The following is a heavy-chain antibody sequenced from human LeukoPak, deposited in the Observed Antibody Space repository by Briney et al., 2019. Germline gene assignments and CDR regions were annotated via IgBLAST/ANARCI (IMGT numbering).Heavy chain of an antibody. CDR2: IIPIFDAP. J-gene: IGHJ5*02. Sequence: SVKVSCKASGYTFTSYGISWVRQAPGQGLEWMGGIIPIFDAPNYAQKFQGRVTITADTSTTTAYMELSSLRSEDTAVYYCATQSVAAVYSWFDPWGRGTLVTVSS. V-gene: IGHV1-69*06. D-gene: IGHD2-15*01. CDR1: GYTFTSYG. CDR3: ATQSVAAVYSWFDP.